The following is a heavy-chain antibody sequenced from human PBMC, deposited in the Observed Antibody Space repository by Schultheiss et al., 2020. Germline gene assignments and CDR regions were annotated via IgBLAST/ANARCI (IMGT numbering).Heavy chain of an antibody. CDR1: GFTFSSYW. CDR2: INSDGSST. Sequence: GESLKISCAAPGFTFSSYWMHWVRQAPGKGLVWVSRINSDGSSTSYADSVKGRFTISRDNAKNTLYLQMNSLRAEDTAVYYCARAGPFGGGDCYSVGGEFDYWGQGTLVTVSS. J-gene: IGHJ4*02. CDR3: ARAGPFGGGDCYSVGGEFDY. V-gene: IGHV3-74*01. D-gene: IGHD2-21*02.